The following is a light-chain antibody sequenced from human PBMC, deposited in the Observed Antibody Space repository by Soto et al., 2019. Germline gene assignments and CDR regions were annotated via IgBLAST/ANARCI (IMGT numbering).Light chain of an antibody. J-gene: IGLJ2*01. CDR3: CSYSGSRLI. Sequence: QSVLTQPPSVSGAPGQWVTISCTGSSSNIGAGYDVHWYQQLPGAAPKLLVYGSTKRPSGVPDRFSGSKSGTSASLAITGLQAEDEADDSCCSYSGSRLIFGGGTKLTVL. V-gene: IGLV1-40*01. CDR2: GST. CDR1: SSNIGAGYD.